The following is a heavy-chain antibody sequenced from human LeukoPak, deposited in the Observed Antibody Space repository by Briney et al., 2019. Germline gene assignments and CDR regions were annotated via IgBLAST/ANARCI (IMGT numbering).Heavy chain of an antibody. CDR2: ISSSGSTI. D-gene: IGHD3-9*01. CDR3: ARCNYDILTGSNWRSFDY. Sequence: GGSLRLSCAASGFIFSNYEMNWVRQAPGKGLEWVSYISSSGSTIYYADSVKGRFTISRDNAKNSLYLQMNSLRAEDTAVYYCARCNYDILTGSNWRSFDYWGQGTLVTVSS. J-gene: IGHJ4*02. CDR1: GFIFSNYE. V-gene: IGHV3-48*03.